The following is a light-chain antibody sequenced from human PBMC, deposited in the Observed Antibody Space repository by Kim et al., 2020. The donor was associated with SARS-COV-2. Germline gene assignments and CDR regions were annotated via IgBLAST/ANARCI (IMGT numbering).Light chain of an antibody. CDR1: NIGSSS. V-gene: IGLV3-21*03. CDR3: QMWDSNTDHVM. CDR2: NDG. J-gene: IGLJ3*02. Sequence: APGMKATITCGRRNIGSSSVHWYQQQPGQAPVLVVYNDGDRPSGVPERFSGSNSGNTATLTISRVEAGDEADYYCQMWDSNTDHVMFGGGTQLTVL.